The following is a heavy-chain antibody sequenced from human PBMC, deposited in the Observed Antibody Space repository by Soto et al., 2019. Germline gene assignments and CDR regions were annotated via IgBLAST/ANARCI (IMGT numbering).Heavy chain of an antibody. CDR2: FIPIFVSA. CDR3: ARDVSSDTTGFRGYDL. V-gene: IGHV1-69*01. Sequence: QLHLVQSGAEVKKAGSSVKVSCKASGGTVSSYAITWVRQAPGKGPEWMGVFIPIFVSAHYAPKFQGRITITADESTSTAYMELSGLTSEVTAIYYCARDVSSDTTGFRGYDLWGQGTQVTVSS. CDR1: GGTVSSYA. D-gene: IGHD3-10*01. J-gene: IGHJ4*02.